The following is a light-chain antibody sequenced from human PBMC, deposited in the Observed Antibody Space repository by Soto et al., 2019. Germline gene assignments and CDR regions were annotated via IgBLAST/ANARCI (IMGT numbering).Light chain of an antibody. V-gene: IGLV2-14*01. CDR2: EVS. CDR3: SSYTSSSTPFV. Sequence: QYALSHPGSVSGSPGHSITISCTGTSSDVGGYNYVSWYQQHPGKAPKLMIYEVSNRPSGVSNRFSGSKSGNTASLTISGLHAEDEADYHCSSYTSSSTPFVFETGTKVTVL. CDR1: SSDVGGYNY. J-gene: IGLJ1*01.